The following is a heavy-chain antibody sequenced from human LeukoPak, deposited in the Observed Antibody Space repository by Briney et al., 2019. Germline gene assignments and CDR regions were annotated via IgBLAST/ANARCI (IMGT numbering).Heavy chain of an antibody. CDR2: ISDST. Sequence: GGSLRLSCAVSGFTFSNYAMSWVRQAPGKGLGWVSAISDSTYYADSVKGRFTISRDNSKNTLYLQMNSLRAEDTAVYYCAKDLGVAAAGVVYWGQGTLVTVSS. CDR1: GFTFSNYA. D-gene: IGHD6-13*01. V-gene: IGHV3-23*01. CDR3: AKDLGVAAAGVVY. J-gene: IGHJ4*02.